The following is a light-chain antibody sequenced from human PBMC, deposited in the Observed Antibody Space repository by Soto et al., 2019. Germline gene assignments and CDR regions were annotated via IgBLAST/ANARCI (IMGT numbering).Light chain of an antibody. CDR1: QSVSSTY. Sequence: EIVVTQSPGTLSLSPGERATLSCRASQSVSSTYLAWYQQKPDQAPRLLIYGAASRATGLPDRFSGSGAGTDFTLTSSRLASEEFAEYYCQQYGSSQCNFGPGTKVHIK. V-gene: IGKV3-20*01. CDR2: GAA. CDR3: QQYGSSQCN. J-gene: IGKJ3*01.